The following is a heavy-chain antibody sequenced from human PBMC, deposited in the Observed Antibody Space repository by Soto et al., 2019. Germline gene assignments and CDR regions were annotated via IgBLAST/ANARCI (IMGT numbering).Heavy chain of an antibody. CDR3: AREGSSSPEYFDF. CDR2: IYYTGRT. V-gene: IGHV4-30-4*01. Sequence: KPSETLSLTCSVSGCSISSDDYYWTWIRQPPGGGLEWIGYIYYTGRTSSTPSLESRVTISIDTSKNQYSLNMSSVSAADTAVYYCAREGSSSPEYFDFWGPGTLVTVSS. J-gene: IGHJ4*02. CDR1: GCSISSDDYY. D-gene: IGHD2-15*01.